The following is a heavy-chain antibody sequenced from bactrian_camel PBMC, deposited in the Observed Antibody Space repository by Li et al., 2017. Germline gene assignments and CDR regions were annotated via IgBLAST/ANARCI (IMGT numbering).Heavy chain of an antibody. CDR1: RYTAC. V-gene: IGHV3S55*01. D-gene: IGHD1*01. Sequence: HVQLVESGGGSVQAGESLRLSCVAPRYTACMGWFRQAPGKEREGVATIDKGGNTVYADAVQGRFAVSQNDEKTTLWLQMTNLNPDDTAMYYCAVDWNPYDCKTGSWSDPDLMGQGTQVTVS. CDR2: IDKGGNT. J-gene: IGHJ4*01.